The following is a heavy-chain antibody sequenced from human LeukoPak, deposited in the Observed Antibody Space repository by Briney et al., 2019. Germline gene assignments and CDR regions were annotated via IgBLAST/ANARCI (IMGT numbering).Heavy chain of an antibody. V-gene: IGHV3-21*01. D-gene: IGHD1-1*01. J-gene: IGHJ4*02. CDR1: GFSFSSYS. CDR3: ARSPQGTGSPADY. Sequence: PGGSLRLSCADSGFSFSSYSMNWVRQAPGKGLDWVSSISSSSKYIYYADSVKGRFTISRDNAKNSLYLQMSSLTAEDTAVYYCARSPQGTGSPADYWGQGTLVTVSS. CDR2: ISSSSKYI.